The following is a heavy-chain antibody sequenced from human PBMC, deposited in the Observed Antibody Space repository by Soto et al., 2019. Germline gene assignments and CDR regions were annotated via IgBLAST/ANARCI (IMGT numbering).Heavy chain of an antibody. CDR1: GFTFSSYA. J-gene: IGHJ5*02. Sequence: EVQLLESGGGLVQPGGSLRLSFPAPGFTFSSYALSWVRQAPGKGRDWVSAISGSGGSTYYADSVKGRFPISRDNSKNTLYLQMNSLRAEDTAVYYCAKVLPTLWFGELSRFDPWGQGTLVTVSS. CDR2: ISGSGGST. V-gene: IGHV3-23*01. CDR3: AKVLPTLWFGELSRFDP. D-gene: IGHD3-10*01.